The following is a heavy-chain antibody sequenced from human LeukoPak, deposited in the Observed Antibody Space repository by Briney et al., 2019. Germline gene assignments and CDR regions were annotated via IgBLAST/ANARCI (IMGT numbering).Heavy chain of an antibody. CDR3: AREGPSHDY. Sequence: GGSLRLSCAASGFTFSAYWMAWVRQVPGKGLEWVANINQDGNEKYHVDSVQGRFTISRDNAKNSLYLQMDSLRLEDTAVYYCAREGPSHDYWGQGTLVTVSS. V-gene: IGHV3-7*01. CDR2: INQDGNEK. CDR1: GFTFSAYW. J-gene: IGHJ4*02.